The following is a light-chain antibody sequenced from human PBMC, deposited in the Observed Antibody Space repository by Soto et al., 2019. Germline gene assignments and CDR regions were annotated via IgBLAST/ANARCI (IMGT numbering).Light chain of an antibody. CDR3: FSFTTTGTHV. Sequence: QSAVTQPASLSGSPGQSITISCTGTSSDIGAYDYVSWFQQHPGKAPKLMISEVNNRPSGVSNRFSGSKSGNTAYLTISGLQVEDEAEYFCFSFTTTGTHVFGTGTKLTVL. CDR2: EVN. V-gene: IGLV2-14*01. J-gene: IGLJ1*01. CDR1: SSDIGAYDY.